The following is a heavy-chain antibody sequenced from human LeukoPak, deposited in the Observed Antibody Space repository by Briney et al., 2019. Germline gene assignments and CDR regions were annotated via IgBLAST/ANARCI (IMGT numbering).Heavy chain of an antibody. CDR2: ISYDGSNK. V-gene: IGHV3-30*18. CDR3: AKSGGIMITFGGVLNWFDP. Sequence: PGGSLRLSCAASGFTFSSYGMHWVRQAPGRGLEWVAVISYDGSNKYYADSVKGRFTISRDNSKNTLYLQMNSLRAEDTAVYYCAKSGGIMITFGGVLNWFDPWGQGTLVTVSS. J-gene: IGHJ5*02. CDR1: GFTFSSYG. D-gene: IGHD3-16*01.